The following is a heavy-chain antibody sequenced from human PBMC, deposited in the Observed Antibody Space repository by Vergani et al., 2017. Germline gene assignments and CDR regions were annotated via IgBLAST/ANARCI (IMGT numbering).Heavy chain of an antibody. Sequence: QLQLHESGPGLVKPSETLSLTCSVSGASISSRSSYWGWVRQLPGKGLEWIGSIYDNEITYYNPSLKSRVTISVDTSKNQFSLKLRSVTAADTAVYYCTRHWAVVAANNWFDPWGQGTLVTVSS. CDR3: TRHWAVVAANNWFDP. CDR1: GASISSRSSY. CDR2: IYDNEIT. D-gene: IGHD2-15*01. V-gene: IGHV4-39*01. J-gene: IGHJ5*02.